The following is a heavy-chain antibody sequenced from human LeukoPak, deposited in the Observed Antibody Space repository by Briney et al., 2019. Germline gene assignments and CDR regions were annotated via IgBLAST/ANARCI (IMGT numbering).Heavy chain of an antibody. Sequence: GGSLRLSCAASGFTFSSYWMHWVRQAPGKGLVWVSRINTDGSSTSYADSVKGRFTVSRDNAKNTLYLQMNSLRAEDTAVYYCAKDILMTTVNYFDYWGQGTVVTVSS. CDR1: GFTFSSYW. CDR2: INTDGSST. D-gene: IGHD4-17*01. CDR3: AKDILMTTVNYFDY. J-gene: IGHJ4*02. V-gene: IGHV3-74*01.